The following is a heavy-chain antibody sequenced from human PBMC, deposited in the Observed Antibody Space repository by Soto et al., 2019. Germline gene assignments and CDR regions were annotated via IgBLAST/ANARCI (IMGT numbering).Heavy chain of an antibody. CDR2: IYWDDDK. D-gene: IGHD3-10*01. CDR1: GFSLSTSGVG. CDR3: AHRTITMVRGVITPDYDAFDI. V-gene: IGHV2-5*02. J-gene: IGHJ3*02. Sequence: QITLKESGPTLVKPTQTLTLTCTFSGFSLSTSGVGVGWIRQPPGKALEWLALIYWDDDKRYSPSLKSRLTITKDTSKNQVVLTMTNMEPVDTATYYCAHRTITMVRGVITPDYDAFDIWGQGTMVTVSS.